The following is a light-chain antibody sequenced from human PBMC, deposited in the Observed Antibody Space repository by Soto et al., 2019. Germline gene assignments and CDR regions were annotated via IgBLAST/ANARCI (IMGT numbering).Light chain of an antibody. CDR1: SSNIGNNY. J-gene: IGLJ2*01. CDR3: GTWDSSLGAVV. Sequence: QSVLTQPPSVSAAPGQPVTISCSGSSSNIGNNYVSWYQQLPGTAPKLLIYENNKRPSGIPDRFSGSKSGTSATLGITGLQAGDEADYYCGTWDSSLGAVVFVGGTKLTVL. CDR2: ENN. V-gene: IGLV1-51*02.